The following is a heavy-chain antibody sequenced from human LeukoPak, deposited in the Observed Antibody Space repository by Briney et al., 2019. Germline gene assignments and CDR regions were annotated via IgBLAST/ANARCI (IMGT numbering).Heavy chain of an antibody. J-gene: IGHJ4*01. CDR2: IIPIFGTA. CDR1: GGTFSIYA. V-gene: IGHV1-69*13. CDR3: ARAGIVGAVFDF. Sequence: ASVTVSFTASGGTFSIYAISWVRQAPGQGLEWMGGIIPIFGTANYAQKFQGRVTITADESTSTAYMELSSLRSEDTAVYYCARAGIVGAVFDFWGHGTLVTVSS. D-gene: IGHD1-26*01.